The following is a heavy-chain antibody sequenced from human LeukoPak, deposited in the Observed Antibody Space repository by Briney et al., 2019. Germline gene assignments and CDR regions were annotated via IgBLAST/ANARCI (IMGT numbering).Heavy chain of an antibody. CDR3: ATDGPSSGWYGFGY. CDR2: ITSPVGRI. V-gene: IGHV3-21*01. J-gene: IGHJ4*02. CDR1: GVTFSTYS. Sequence: GGSLRLSCAASGVTFSTYSMNWVRQAPGKGLEWVSSITSPVGRIYYADSLKGRITISRDNARSTLYLQMNSLRAEDTAVYYCATDGPSSGWYGFGYWGQGILVSVSS. D-gene: IGHD6-19*01.